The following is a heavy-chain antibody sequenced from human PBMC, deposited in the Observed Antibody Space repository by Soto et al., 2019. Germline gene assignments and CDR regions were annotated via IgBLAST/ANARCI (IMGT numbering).Heavy chain of an antibody. J-gene: IGHJ3*02. Sequence: ASVKVSCKASGYTFTSYYVHWVRQAPGQGLEWMGIINPSGGSTSYAQKFQGRVTMTRDTSTSTVYMELSSLRSEDTAVYYCARGYYYDSSGYYPGAFDIWGQGTMVTVSS. CDR2: INPSGGST. CDR1: GYTFTSYY. V-gene: IGHV1-46*01. D-gene: IGHD3-22*01. CDR3: ARGYYYDSSGYYPGAFDI.